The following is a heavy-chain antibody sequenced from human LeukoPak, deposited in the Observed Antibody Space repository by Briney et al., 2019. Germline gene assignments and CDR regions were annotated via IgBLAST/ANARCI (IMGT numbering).Heavy chain of an antibody. J-gene: IGHJ4*02. CDR3: ARDRIRYSSSWAGFDY. CDR1: GFTFSSYA. Sequence: GGSLRLSCAASGFTFSSYAMHWVRQAPGKGLEWVAVISYDGSNKYYADSVKGRFTISRDNSKNTLYLQMNSLRAEDTAVYYCARDRIRYSSSWAGFDYWGQGTLVTVSS. D-gene: IGHD6-13*01. CDR2: ISYDGSNK. V-gene: IGHV3-30-3*01.